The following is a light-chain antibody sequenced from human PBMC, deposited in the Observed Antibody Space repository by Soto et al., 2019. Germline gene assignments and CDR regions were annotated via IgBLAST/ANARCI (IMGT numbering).Light chain of an antibody. CDR1: QTISSW. J-gene: IGKJ1*01. CDR2: KAS. CDR3: QHYNSYSEA. Sequence: DIQITQSPSTLSGSVGDRVTITCRASQTISSWLAWYQQKPGKAPKLLIYKASTLKSGVPSRFSGSGSGTEFTLTISSLQPDDFATYYCQHYNSYSEAFGQGTNVDIK. V-gene: IGKV1-5*03.